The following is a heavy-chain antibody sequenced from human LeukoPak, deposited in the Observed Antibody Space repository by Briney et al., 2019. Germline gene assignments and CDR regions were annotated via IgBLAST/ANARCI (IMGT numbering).Heavy chain of an antibody. J-gene: IGHJ5*02. V-gene: IGHV1-2*02. CDR3: AKDSTGTAMVVGNWFDP. Sequence: ASVKVSCKASGYTFTGYYMHWVRQAPGQGLEWMGWINPNSGGTNYAQKFQGRVTMTRDTSISTAYMELSRLRAEDTALYYCAKDSTGTAMVVGNWFDPWGQGTLVTVSS. D-gene: IGHD5-18*01. CDR2: INPNSGGT. CDR1: GYTFTGYY.